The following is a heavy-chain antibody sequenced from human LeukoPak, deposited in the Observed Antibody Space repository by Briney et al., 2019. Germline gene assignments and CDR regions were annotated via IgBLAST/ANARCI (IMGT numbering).Heavy chain of an antibody. V-gene: IGHV3-9*01. D-gene: IGHD2-2*01. Sequence: PGGSLRLSCAASGFTFDDYAMHWVRQAPGKGLEWVSGISWNSGSIGYADSVKGRFTISRDNAKNSLYLQMNSLRAEDTALYYCAKSGDCNSTSCYWGSGYDYDYFDYWGQGTLVTVSS. CDR1: GFTFDDYA. J-gene: IGHJ4*02. CDR3: AKSGDCNSTSCYWGSGYDYDYFDY. CDR2: ISWNSGSI.